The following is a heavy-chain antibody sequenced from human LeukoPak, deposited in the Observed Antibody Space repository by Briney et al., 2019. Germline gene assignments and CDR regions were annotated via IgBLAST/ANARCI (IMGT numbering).Heavy chain of an antibody. D-gene: IGHD5-18*01. V-gene: IGHV3-21*01. Sequence: PGGSLRLSCAASGFTFSSYSMNWVRQAPGKGLEWVSSISSSSSYIYYADSVKGRFTISRDNAKNSLYLQMNSLRAEDTAVYYCARAGVRWGYSYGYYFGYWGQGTLVTVSS. CDR1: GFTFSSYS. J-gene: IGHJ4*02. CDR2: ISSSSSYI. CDR3: ARAGVRWGYSYGYYFGY.